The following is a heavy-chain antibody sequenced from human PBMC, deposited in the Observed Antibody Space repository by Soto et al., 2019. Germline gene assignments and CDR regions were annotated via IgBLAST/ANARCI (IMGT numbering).Heavy chain of an antibody. V-gene: IGHV1-18*01. J-gene: IGHJ6*02. CDR1: GYTFTSYG. CDR3: ARDLDGRWGGARYYYGMDV. Sequence: QVQLVQSGAEVKKPGASVKVSCKASGYTFTSYGISWVRPAPGQGLEWMGWISPYNGNTNYAQKLQGTVTMTTDTSTSTAYRELRSRRSDDTAVYYCARDLDGRWGGARYYYGMDVWGQGTTVTVS. D-gene: IGHD3-10*01. CDR2: ISPYNGNT.